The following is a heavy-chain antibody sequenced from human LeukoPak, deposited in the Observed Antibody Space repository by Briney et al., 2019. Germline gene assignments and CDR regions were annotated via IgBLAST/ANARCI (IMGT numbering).Heavy chain of an antibody. D-gene: IGHD6-19*01. CDR1: GFTFSSYS. CDR2: ISSSSSYI. V-gene: IGHV3-21*04. J-gene: IGHJ5*02. CDR3: ARDKEQWLLRGWFDP. Sequence: PGGSLRLSCAASGFTFSSYSMNWVRQAPGKGLEWVSSISSSSSYIYYADSVKGRFTISRDNAKNSLYLQMNSLRAEDTAVYYCARDKEQWLLRGWFDPWGQGTLVTVSS.